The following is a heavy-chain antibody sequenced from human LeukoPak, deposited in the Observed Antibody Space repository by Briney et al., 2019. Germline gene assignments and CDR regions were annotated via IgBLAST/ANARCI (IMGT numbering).Heavy chain of an antibody. Sequence: PSETLSLTCAVYGGSVSGYYWSWIRQPPGKGLEWIGEINHSGSTNYNPSLKSRVTISVDTSKNQFSLKLSSVTAADTAVYYCARAHLWFGELSDTPYYYYGMDVWGNGTTVTVSS. CDR1: GGSVSGYY. D-gene: IGHD3-10*01. CDR2: INHSGST. J-gene: IGHJ6*04. CDR3: ARAHLWFGELSDTPYYYYGMDV. V-gene: IGHV4-34*01.